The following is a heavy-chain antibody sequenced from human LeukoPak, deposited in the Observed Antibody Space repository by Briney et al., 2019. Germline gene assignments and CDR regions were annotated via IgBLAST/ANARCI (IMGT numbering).Heavy chain of an antibody. CDR3: ARGDGSGRYDAFDI. CDR2: IRGISSYI. D-gene: IGHD3-10*01. V-gene: IGHV3-21*01. CDR1: GFTISNHS. J-gene: IGHJ3*02. Sequence: GGSLRLSCAASGFTISNHSMNWVRQAPGKGLEWVSSIRGISSYIYYADSVKGRFSISRDNAKNSLYLQMNSLRAEDTAVYYCARGDGSGRYDAFDIWGQGTKVTVSS.